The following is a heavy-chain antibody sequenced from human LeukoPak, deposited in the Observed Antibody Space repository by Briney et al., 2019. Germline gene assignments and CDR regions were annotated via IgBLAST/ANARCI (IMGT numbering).Heavy chain of an antibody. J-gene: IGHJ4*02. CDR3: ARVTMVRGVIIFDY. CDR2: INAGNGNT. V-gene: IGHV1-3*01. Sequence: GASVKVSCKASGYTFTSYAMHWVRQAPGQRLEWMGWINAGNGNTEYSQKFQGRVTITRDTSASTAYMELSSLRSEDTAVYYCARVTMVRGVIIFDYWGQGTLVTVSS. CDR1: GYTFTSYA. D-gene: IGHD3-10*01.